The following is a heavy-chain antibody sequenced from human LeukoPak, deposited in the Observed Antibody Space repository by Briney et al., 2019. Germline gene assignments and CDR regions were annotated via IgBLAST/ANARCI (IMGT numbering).Heavy chain of an antibody. Sequence: PGGSLRLSCAASGFTFSSYWMSWVRQAPGKGLEWVANIKQDGSEKYYVDSVKGRFTISRDNAKNSLYLQMNSLRAEDTAVYYCAREGIAAAGTYYYMDVWGKGTTVTVSS. D-gene: IGHD6-13*01. CDR2: IKQDGSEK. CDR3: AREGIAAAGTYYYMDV. V-gene: IGHV3-7*01. J-gene: IGHJ6*03. CDR1: GFTFSSYW.